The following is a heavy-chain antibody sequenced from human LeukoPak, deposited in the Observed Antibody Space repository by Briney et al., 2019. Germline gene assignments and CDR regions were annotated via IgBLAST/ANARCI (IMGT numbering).Heavy chain of an antibody. J-gene: IGHJ3*02. D-gene: IGHD3-10*01. CDR1: GGSISSGGYY. CDR3: ARALTVRGVPGAFDI. Sequence: PSETLSLTCTVSGGSISSGGYYWSWIRQHPGKGLEWIGYIYYSGSTYYNPSLESRVTISVDTSKNQFSLKLSSVTAADTAVYYCARALTVRGVPGAFDIWGQGTMVTVSS. V-gene: IGHV4-31*03. CDR2: IYYSGST.